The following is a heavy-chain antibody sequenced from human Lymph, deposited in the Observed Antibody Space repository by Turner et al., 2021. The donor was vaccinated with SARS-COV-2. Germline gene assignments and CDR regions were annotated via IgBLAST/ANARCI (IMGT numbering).Heavy chain of an antibody. J-gene: IGHJ4*02. CDR3: ARVLPYGDYFDY. Sequence: EVQLVESVGGLIQPGGSLRLSCAASVFTVSSNYMTWVRQAPGKGLEWVSVIYSGGSTYYADSVKGRFTISRDNSKNTLYLQMNSLRAEDTAVYYCARVLPYGDYFDYWGQGTLVTVSS. V-gene: IGHV3-53*01. D-gene: IGHD4-17*01. CDR1: VFTVSSNY. CDR2: IYSGGST.